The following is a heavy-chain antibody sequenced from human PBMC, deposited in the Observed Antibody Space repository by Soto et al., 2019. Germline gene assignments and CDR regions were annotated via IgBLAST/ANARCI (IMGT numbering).Heavy chain of an antibody. Sequence: QVHLLESGPGLVKPSGTLSLTCTVSGGSISSRNRWSWVRQSPGKVLEWIGEVSHSGSPNSNPCLESRVTISLDKSNNQLSLNLESMTAADAAVYFCANIRGLGLLDAWGKGTTVVVSS. J-gene: IGHJ6*04. D-gene: IGHD3-10*01. CDR2: VSHSGSP. V-gene: IGHV4-4*02. CDR3: ANIRGLGLLDA. CDR1: GGSISSRNR.